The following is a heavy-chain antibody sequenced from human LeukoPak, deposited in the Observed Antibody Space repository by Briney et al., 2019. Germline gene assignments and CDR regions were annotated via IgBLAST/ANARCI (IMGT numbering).Heavy chain of an antibody. D-gene: IGHD3-22*01. CDR3: ARDPPLYDSTGWWFDP. CDR1: GYTFTSYG. V-gene: IGHV1-18*01. J-gene: IGHJ5*02. CDR2: ISAYNGNT. Sequence: ASVKVSCKASGYTFTSYGISWVRQAPGQGLEWMGWISAYNGNTNYAQKLQGRVTMTTDTSTSTAYMELRNLKSDDTAVYFCARDPPLYDSTGWWFDPWGQGTLVTVSS.